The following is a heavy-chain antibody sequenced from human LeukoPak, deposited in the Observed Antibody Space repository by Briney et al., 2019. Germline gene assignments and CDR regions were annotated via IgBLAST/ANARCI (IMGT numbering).Heavy chain of an antibody. Sequence: GGSLRLSCGASGMTFSNHWMHWVRQAPGKGLVWVSLIKTDGRTTIYTDSVKGRFTISRDNGKSILYLQMNSLRAEDTGIYYCTTGPSYGYEWWGQGTVVTVSS. CDR1: GMTFSNHW. CDR3: TTGPSYGYEW. D-gene: IGHD3-16*01. V-gene: IGHV3-74*01. CDR2: IKTDGRTT. J-gene: IGHJ4*02.